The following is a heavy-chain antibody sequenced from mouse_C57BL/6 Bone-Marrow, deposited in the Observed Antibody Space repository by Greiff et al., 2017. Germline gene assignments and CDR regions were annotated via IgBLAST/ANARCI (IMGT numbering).Heavy chain of an antibody. D-gene: IGHD1-1*01. V-gene: IGHV1-55*01. CDR2: ISPGSGST. CDR1: GYTFTSYW. CDR3: ARDGSSSFAY. Sequence: QVQLQQPGAELVKPGASVKMSCKASGYTFTSYWITWVKQRPGQGLEWIGDISPGSGSTNYNEKFKSKATVTVATSSSTAYMQLSSLTSEDSAVYYCARDGSSSFAYWGQRTLVTVSA. J-gene: IGHJ3*01.